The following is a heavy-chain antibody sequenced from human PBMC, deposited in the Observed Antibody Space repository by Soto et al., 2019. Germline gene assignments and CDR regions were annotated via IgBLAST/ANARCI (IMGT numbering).Heavy chain of an antibody. CDR1: GGTFSSYA. V-gene: IGHV1-69*13. D-gene: IGHD2-8*01. CDR2: IIPIFGTA. J-gene: IGHJ5*02. CDR3: ARANAPPAYPVYNWFDP. Sequence: GASVKVSCKASGGTFSSYAISWVRQAPGQGLEWMGGIIPIFGTANYAQKFQGRVTITADESTSTAYMELSSLRSEDTAVYYCARANAPPAYPVYNWFDPWGQGTLVTVSS.